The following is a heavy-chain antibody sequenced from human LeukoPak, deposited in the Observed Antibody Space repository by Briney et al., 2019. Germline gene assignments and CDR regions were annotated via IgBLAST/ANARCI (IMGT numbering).Heavy chain of an antibody. Sequence: GGSLRLSCAASGFTFSSYAMHWVRQAPGKGLEGVAVISYDGSNKYYADSVKGRFTISRDNSKNTLYLQMNSLRAEDTAVYYCARDRGPLVVGAFDIWGQGTMVTVSS. J-gene: IGHJ3*02. CDR2: ISYDGSNK. D-gene: IGHD3-22*01. V-gene: IGHV3-30*04. CDR3: ARDRGPLVVGAFDI. CDR1: GFTFSSYA.